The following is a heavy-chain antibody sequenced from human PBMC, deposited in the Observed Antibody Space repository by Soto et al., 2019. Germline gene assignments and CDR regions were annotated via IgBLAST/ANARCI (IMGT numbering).Heavy chain of an antibody. CDR1: GGTFSRNG. V-gene: IGHV1-69*01. J-gene: IGHJ4*02. Sequence: QVQLVQSGAEVKKPGSSVKVSCKVSGGTFSRNGISWVRQAPGQWLEWMGGIIPMFTTPNYAQKFQDRVTITADESTSTVYMRLSSLRSDDTAFYYCARGSLFGDYGDCDYWGQGTLVTVSS. D-gene: IGHD4-17*01. CDR3: ARGSLFGDYGDCDY. CDR2: IIPMFTTP.